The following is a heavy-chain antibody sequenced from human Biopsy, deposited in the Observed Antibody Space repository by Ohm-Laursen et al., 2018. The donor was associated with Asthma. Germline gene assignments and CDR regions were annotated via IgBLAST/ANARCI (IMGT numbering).Heavy chain of an antibody. CDR1: GYTFINYA. V-gene: IGHV1-3*01. J-gene: IGHJ3*02. CDR2: INAGNGNT. Sequence: ASVKVSCKASGYTFINYAIHWVRQAPGQRLEWMGWINAGNGNTKYSQKFQGRVTITRDTSASTAYMELGSLRSEDTAVYYCARTYYDFWTGQVNDAFAIWGQGTMVTVSS. CDR3: ARTYYDFWTGQVNDAFAI. D-gene: IGHD3-3*01.